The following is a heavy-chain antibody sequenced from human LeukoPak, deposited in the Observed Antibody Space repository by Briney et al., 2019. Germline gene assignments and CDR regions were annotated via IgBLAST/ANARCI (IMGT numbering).Heavy chain of an antibody. J-gene: IGHJ4*02. Sequence: SETLSLTCIVSGGSISSSSHYWGWIRQPPGKGMEWIGSIYYSGSTYYNPSLKSRVTISVDTSKNQFSLKLSSVTAADTAVYYCARQGGFSFDYWSQGTLVTVSS. CDR2: IYYSGST. CDR3: ARQGGFSFDY. V-gene: IGHV4-39*01. CDR1: GGSISSSSHY. D-gene: IGHD2-15*01.